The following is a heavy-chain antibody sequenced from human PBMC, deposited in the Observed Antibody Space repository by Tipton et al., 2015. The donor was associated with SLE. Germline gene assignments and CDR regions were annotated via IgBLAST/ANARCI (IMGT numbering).Heavy chain of an antibody. J-gene: IGHJ4*02. CDR1: GFPFSDAY. CDR2: IKSKYDGGST. CDR3: TAAWVCLWTGDLNVAR. Sequence: SLRLSCAVSGFPFSDAYMSWVRQAPGRGLEWVGRIKSKYDGGSTEYAAPVKDRFTISRDESRDTMYLQMNSLKIEDTAVYYCTAAWVCLWTGDLNVARWGQGTLLTVSS. V-gene: IGHV3-15*01. D-gene: IGHD3/OR15-3a*01.